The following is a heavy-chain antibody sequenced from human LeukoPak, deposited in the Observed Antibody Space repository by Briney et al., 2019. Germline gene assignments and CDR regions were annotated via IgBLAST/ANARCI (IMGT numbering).Heavy chain of an antibody. V-gene: IGHV3-23*01. D-gene: IGHD2-2*01. CDR1: GFTFSNYA. J-gene: IGHJ5*02. CDR3: AKNAGLPYCTSTSCPLDP. Sequence: PGGSLRLSCAASGFTFSNYAMNWVRQAPEKGLEWVSAVSGSGDTTHYADSVEGRFTISRDNSKKNLYLQMNSLRAEDTALYYCAKNAGLPYCTSTSCPLDPCGQGTLVSVSS. CDR2: VSGSGDTT.